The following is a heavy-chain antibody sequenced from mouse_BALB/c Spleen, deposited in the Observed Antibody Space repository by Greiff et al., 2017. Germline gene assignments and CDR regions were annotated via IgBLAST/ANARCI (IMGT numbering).Heavy chain of an antibody. CDR3: ATLRQEDYFDY. CDR2: ISSGGSYT. D-gene: IGHD2-12*01. V-gene: IGHV5-9-3*01. Sequence: EVQLKQSGGGLVKPGGSLKLSCAASGFTFSSYAMSWVRQTPEKRLEWVATISSGGSYTYYPDSVKGRFTISRDNAKNTLYLQMSSLRSEDTAMYYCATLRQEDYFDYWGQGTTLTVSS. CDR1: GFTFSSYA. J-gene: IGHJ2*01.